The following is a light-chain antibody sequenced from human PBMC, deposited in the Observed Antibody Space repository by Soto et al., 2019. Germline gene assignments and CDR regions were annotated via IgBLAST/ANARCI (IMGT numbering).Light chain of an antibody. CDR3: QQRSNWPPGT. CDR2: GAS. J-gene: IGKJ5*01. V-gene: IGKV3D-20*02. CDR1: QSVSSSY. Sequence: EIVLTQSPGTLSLSPGERATLSCRASQSVSSSYLAWYQLKPGQAPRLLIYGASSRAIGIPDRFSGSGSGTDFTLTISSLEPEDAAVYYCQQRSNWPPGTFGQGTRLEIK.